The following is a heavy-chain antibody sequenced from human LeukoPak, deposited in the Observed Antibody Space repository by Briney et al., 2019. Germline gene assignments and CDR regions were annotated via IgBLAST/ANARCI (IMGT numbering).Heavy chain of an antibody. CDR1: GFTFSSYG. V-gene: IGHV3-30*02. CDR2: IRYDGSNK. Sequence: GGSLRLSCAASGFTFSSYGMHWVRQAPGKGLEWVAFIRYDGSNKYYADSVKGRFTISRDNAKNSLYLQMNSLRAEDTAVYYCARGTLVAYYFDSWGQGTLVTVSS. D-gene: IGHD5-12*01. J-gene: IGHJ4*02. CDR3: ARGTLVAYYFDS.